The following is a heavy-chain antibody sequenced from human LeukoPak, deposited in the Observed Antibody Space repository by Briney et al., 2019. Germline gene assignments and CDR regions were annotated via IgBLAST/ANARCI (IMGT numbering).Heavy chain of an antibody. CDR1: GYTFTSYG. CDR3: ARGSDIYDILTGYYRADFDY. J-gene: IGHJ4*02. V-gene: IGHV1-8*02. Sequence: ASVKVSCKASGYTFTSYGISWVRQAPGQGLEWMGWMNPNSGNTGYAQKFQGRVTMTRNTSISTAYMELSSLRSEDTAVYYCARGSDIYDILTGYYRADFDYWGQGTLVTVSS. D-gene: IGHD3-9*01. CDR2: MNPNSGNT.